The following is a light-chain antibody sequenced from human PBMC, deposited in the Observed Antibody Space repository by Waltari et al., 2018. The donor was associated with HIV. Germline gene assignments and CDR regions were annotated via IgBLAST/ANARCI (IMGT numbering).Light chain of an antibody. Sequence: EIVLTQSPGTLSLSQGERATLSCRASQSLSNTYLAWYQQRPGQAPRLLIFGASGRATGIPDRFSGSGSGTDFTLTISRLEPEDFAVYHCQQYDSSPLTFGGGTKVEIK. V-gene: IGKV3-20*01. CDR1: QSLSNTY. CDR3: QQYDSSPLT. CDR2: GAS. J-gene: IGKJ4*01.